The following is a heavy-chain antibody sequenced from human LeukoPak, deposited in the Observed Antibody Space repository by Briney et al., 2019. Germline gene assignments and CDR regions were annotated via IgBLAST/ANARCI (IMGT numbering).Heavy chain of an antibody. CDR2: ISSSSSYI. Sequence: GGSLRLSCAASGFTFSSYSMNWVRQAPGKGLEWVSSISSSSSYIYYADSVKGRFTISRDNAKNSLYLQMNSLRAEDTAVYYCARDSGSSWYSLFDYWGQGTLVTVSS. CDR1: GFTFSSYS. CDR3: ARDSGSSWYSLFDY. J-gene: IGHJ4*02. V-gene: IGHV3-21*04. D-gene: IGHD6-13*01.